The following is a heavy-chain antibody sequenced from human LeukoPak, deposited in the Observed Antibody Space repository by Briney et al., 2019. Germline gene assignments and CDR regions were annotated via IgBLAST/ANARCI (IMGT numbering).Heavy chain of an antibody. V-gene: IGHV3-7*01. J-gene: IGHJ6*02. Sequence: GGSLRLSCAASGFTFSSFWMSWVRQAPGKGLEWVANIKQDGSDKYYVDSVKGRFTISRDNAKNSLYLQMNSLRAEDTAVYYCARDGGSFSYNMDVWGQGTTVTVSS. CDR1: GFTFSSFW. D-gene: IGHD1-26*01. CDR2: IKQDGSDK. CDR3: ARDGGSFSYNMDV.